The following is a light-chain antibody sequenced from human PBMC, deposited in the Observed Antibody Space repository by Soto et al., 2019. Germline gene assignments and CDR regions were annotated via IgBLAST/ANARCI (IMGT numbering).Light chain of an antibody. CDR2: KVS. V-gene: IGKV2-30*02. Sequence: VVLTQSPLSLPDTLGQAAYHYCRARQRQLHSDGNAYVGWSHQRTGQSPRRLIYKVSNRDSGGPDRFSGSGSGTDFTLKISRVEAEDVGVYYCMQGSHWPPITFCQGTKVDIK. CDR3: MQGSHWPPIT. J-gene: IGKJ1*01. CDR1: QRQLHSDGNAY.